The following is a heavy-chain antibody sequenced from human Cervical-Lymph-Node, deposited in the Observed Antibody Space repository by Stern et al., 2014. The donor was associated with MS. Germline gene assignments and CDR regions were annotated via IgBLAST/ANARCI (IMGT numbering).Heavy chain of an antibody. CDR3: ARDEGADY. CDR1: GYSFTSYF. Sequence: QVQLVESGAEVKKPGASVKVSCMASGYSFTSYFINWVRQAPGQGLEWMGIINPRAGNTNYAQKFQGRVVMTSDTSTGTVYMELSSLRSEDTAVYYCARDEGADYWGQGTLVTVSS. J-gene: IGHJ4*02. V-gene: IGHV1-46*01. CDR2: INPRAGNT.